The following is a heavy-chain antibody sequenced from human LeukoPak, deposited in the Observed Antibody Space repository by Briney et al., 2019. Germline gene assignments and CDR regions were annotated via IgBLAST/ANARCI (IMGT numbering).Heavy chain of an antibody. J-gene: IGHJ5*02. CDR1: GGSFSGYY. V-gene: IGHV4-34*01. D-gene: IGHD6-13*01. CDR3: ARDESAGTENWFDP. Sequence: SETLSLTCAVYGGSFSGYYWSWIRQPPGKGLEWIGEINHSGSTYYNPSLKSRVTISVDTSKNQFSLKLSSVTAADTAVYYCARDESAGTENWFDPWGQGTLVTVSS. CDR2: INHSGST.